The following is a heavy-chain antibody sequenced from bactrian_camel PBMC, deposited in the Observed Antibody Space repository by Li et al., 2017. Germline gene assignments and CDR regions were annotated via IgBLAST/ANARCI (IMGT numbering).Heavy chain of an antibody. CDR2: VDSGGEKT. D-gene: IGHD3*01. V-gene: IGHV3S1*01. J-gene: IGHJ4*01. CDR1: GFTFSDYW. CDR3: AADPRGSAY. Sequence: HVQLVESGGGTVQPGGSLRLSCAASGFTFSDYWMSWVRQAPGKGLEWIAVVDSGGEKTFHRDSVQDRFTTSRDNAKNMLYLQMNSLKSGDTAVYFCAADPRGSAYWGQGTQVTVS.